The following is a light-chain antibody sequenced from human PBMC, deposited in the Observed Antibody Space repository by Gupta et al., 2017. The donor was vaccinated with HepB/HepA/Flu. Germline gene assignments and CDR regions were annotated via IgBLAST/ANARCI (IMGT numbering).Light chain of an antibody. CDR2: DVT. CDR3: SSYTSSTSLAV. J-gene: IGLJ1*01. Sequence: QSALTQPASVSGSPGQSINIACTGTSSDVGGYNYVSWYQQHPGKAPKLIIYDVTNRPSGVSNRFSGSKSGNTASLAISGLQAEDEADYYCSSYTSSTSLAVFGSGTKVTVL. V-gene: IGLV2-14*03. CDR1: SSDVGGYNY.